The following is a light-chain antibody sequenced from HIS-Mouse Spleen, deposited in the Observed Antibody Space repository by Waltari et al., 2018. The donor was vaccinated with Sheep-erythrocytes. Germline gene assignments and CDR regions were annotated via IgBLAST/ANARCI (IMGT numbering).Light chain of an antibody. CDR1: SSDVGSYNL. CDR3: CSYAGSSTPWV. J-gene: IGLJ3*02. CDR2: DGS. V-gene: IGLV2-23*01. Sequence: QSALTQPASVSGSPGQSITISCTGTSSDVGSYNLVSWYQQHPGKAPKLMIYDGSKRPSWGSNRFSGAKSGNTASLTSSGLQAEDEADYYCCSYAGSSTPWVFGGGTKLTVL.